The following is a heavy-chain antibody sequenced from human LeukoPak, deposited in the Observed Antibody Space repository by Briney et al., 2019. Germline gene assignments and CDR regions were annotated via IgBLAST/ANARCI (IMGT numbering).Heavy chain of an antibody. CDR2: IGTAGDP. CDR3: ARSWGSRAFDI. D-gene: IGHD7-27*01. V-gene: IGHV3-13*05. J-gene: IGHJ3*02. Sequence: GGSLRLSCAASGFTFSNYDMHWVRQAPGKGLEWVSAIGTAGDPYYPGSVKGRFTISRENAKNSLYLQMNSLRAGDTAVYYCARSWGSRAFDIWGPGTMVTVSS. CDR1: GFTFSNYD.